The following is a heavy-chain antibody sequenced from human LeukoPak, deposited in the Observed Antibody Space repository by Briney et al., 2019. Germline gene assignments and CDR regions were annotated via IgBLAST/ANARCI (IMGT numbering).Heavy chain of an antibody. D-gene: IGHD3-10*01. Sequence: SQTLSLTCTVSGGSISSGDYYWSWIRQPPGKGLEWIGYIYYSGSTYYNPSIKSRVTISVDTSKNQFSLQLSSVTAADTAVYYCARGWAGFGELLAFDIWGQGTMVTVSS. V-gene: IGHV4-30-4*01. CDR1: GGSISSGDYY. J-gene: IGHJ3*02. CDR3: ARGWAGFGELLAFDI. CDR2: IYYSGST.